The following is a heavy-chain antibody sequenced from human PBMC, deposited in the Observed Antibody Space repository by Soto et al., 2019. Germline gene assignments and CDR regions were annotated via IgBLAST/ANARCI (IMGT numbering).Heavy chain of an antibody. V-gene: IGHV5-51*01. D-gene: IGHD2-2*01. Sequence: GESLKISCTGVGYSFTSYWIAWVRQMPGKGLEWMGIIYPGDSDTRYSPSFQGQATISADKSITTVYLQWSSLKASDTAMYYCARGYCTTTICDPWFDPWGQGTLVTVSS. CDR1: GYSFTSYW. CDR3: ARGYCTTTICDPWFDP. CDR2: IYPGDSDT. J-gene: IGHJ5*02.